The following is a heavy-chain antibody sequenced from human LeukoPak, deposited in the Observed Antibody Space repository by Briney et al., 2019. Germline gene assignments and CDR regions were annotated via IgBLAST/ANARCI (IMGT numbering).Heavy chain of an antibody. Sequence: GASVKVSCKASGGTFSSYAISWVRQAPGQGLEWMGGIIPIFGTANYAQKFQGRVTITTDESTSTAYMELSSLRSEDTAVYYCARGKLGTYYYYYYMDVWGKGTTATVSS. J-gene: IGHJ6*03. CDR3: ARGKLGTYYYYYYMDV. CDR2: IIPIFGTA. V-gene: IGHV1-69*05. D-gene: IGHD1-1*01. CDR1: GGTFSSYA.